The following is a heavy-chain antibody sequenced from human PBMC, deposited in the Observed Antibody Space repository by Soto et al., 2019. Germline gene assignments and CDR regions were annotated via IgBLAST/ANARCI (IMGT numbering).Heavy chain of an antibody. V-gene: IGHV4-30-2*01. Sequence: QLQLQESGSGLVKPSQTLSLTCAVSGGPISRGGYSWSWIRQPPGKGLEWIGYIYHSGSTYYNPSLKSRVTISVDRSKNQFSLKLSSVTAADTAVYYCARVGDYLVFDYWGQGTLVTVSS. J-gene: IGHJ4*02. CDR1: GGPISRGGYS. CDR3: ARVGDYLVFDY. D-gene: IGHD4-17*01. CDR2: IYHSGST.